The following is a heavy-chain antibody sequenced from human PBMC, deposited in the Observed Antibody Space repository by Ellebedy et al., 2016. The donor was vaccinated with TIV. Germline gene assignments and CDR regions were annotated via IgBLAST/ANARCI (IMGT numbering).Heavy chain of an antibody. J-gene: IGHJ5*02. CDR1: GYTFTSYY. Sequence: ASVKVSCKASGYTFTSYYMHWVRQAPGQGLEWMGIINPHDGSTRYAQKFQGRVNITRDTSSSTVYLELSSLRSEDTAMYYCARDKSRWFDPWGQGTLVTVSS. V-gene: IGHV1-46*01. CDR2: INPHDGST. CDR3: ARDKSRWFDP.